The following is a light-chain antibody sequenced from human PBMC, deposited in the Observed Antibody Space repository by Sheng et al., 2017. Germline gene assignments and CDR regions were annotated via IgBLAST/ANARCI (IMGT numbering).Light chain of an antibody. CDR2: NTS. CDR1: QSVWNT. V-gene: IGKV3-11*01. CDR3: HQRRDWPL. Sequence: EIVLTQSPATLSLSPGERATLSCSASQSVWNTLAWYQQKPGQAPRLLIYNTSNRATGIPARFSGSGSGTDFTLTISSLEPEDFAVYYCHQRRDWPLFGQGTRLEMK. J-gene: IGKJ5*01.